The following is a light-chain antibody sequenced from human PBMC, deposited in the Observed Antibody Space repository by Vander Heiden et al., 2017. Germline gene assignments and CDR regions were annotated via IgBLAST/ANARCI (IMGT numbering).Light chain of an antibody. Sequence: ETVLTQSPGTLPSSPTESATLSCRPTRRGSSSYLAWYQQKPGQAPRLLIYGASSWATGIPDRFSGSGSGTDFTLTISRLEPEDFAVYYCQQYGSSQYTFGQGTKLEIK. V-gene: IGKV3-20*01. J-gene: IGKJ2*01. CDR1: RRGSSSY. CDR3: QQYGSSQYT. CDR2: GAS.